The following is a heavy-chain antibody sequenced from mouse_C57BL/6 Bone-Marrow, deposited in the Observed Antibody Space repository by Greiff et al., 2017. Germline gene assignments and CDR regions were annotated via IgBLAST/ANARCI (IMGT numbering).Heavy chain of an antibody. J-gene: IGHJ4*01. CDR3: ARERDYYGSSPYYYAMDY. D-gene: IGHD1-1*01. CDR2: IDPSDSYT. V-gene: IGHV1-69*01. CDR1: GYTFTSYW. Sequence: QVQLKQPGAELVMPGASVKLSCKASGYTFTSYWMHWVKQRPGQGLEWIGEIDPSDSYTNYNQQFKGKSTLTVDKSSSTAYMQLSSLTSEDSAGYYCARERDYYGSSPYYYAMDYWGQGTSGTVSS.